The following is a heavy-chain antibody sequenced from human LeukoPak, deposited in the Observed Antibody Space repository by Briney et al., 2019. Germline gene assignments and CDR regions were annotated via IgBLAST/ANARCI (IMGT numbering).Heavy chain of an antibody. CDR2: IIPIFGTA. D-gene: IGHD2-2*01. CDR1: GGTFSSYA. J-gene: IGHJ4*02. Sequence: GSSVKVSCKASGGTFSSYAISWVRQAPGQGLEWMGGIIPIFGTANYAQKFQGRVTITADESTSTAYMELSSLRSEDTAVYHCARDPEPPSYCSSTSCAGAWPTHHYWGQGTLVTVSS. CDR3: ARDPEPPSYCSSTSCAGAWPTHHY. V-gene: IGHV1-69*01.